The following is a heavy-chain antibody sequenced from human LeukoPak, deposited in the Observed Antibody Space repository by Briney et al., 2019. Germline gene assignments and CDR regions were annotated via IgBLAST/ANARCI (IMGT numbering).Heavy chain of an antibody. J-gene: IGHJ4*02. D-gene: IGHD2-21*02. CDR3: ATYHNTLTAKRSYY. V-gene: IGHV3-7*03. Sequence: GGSLRLSCAASGITFSNYWMKWVRQAPGKGLEWLATIKQDGSDKFYVDSVKGRFTISRDNAGNSLFLQMNSLRAEDTAVYYCATYHNTLTAKRSYYWGQGTLVTVSS. CDR2: IKQDGSDK. CDR1: GITFSNYW.